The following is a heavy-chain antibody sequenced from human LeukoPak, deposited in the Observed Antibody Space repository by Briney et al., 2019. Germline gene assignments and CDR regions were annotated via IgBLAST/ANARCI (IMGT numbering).Heavy chain of an antibody. Sequence: ASVKVSCKASGGTFSSYAISWVRQAPGQGFEWMGRIIPILGIANYAQKFQGRVTITADKSTSTAYMELSSLRSEDTAVYYCARDIVVVVAAKGALDPWGQGTLVTVSS. CDR3: ARDIVVVVAAKGALDP. J-gene: IGHJ5*02. CDR1: GGTFSSYA. D-gene: IGHD2-15*01. CDR2: IIPILGIA. V-gene: IGHV1-69*04.